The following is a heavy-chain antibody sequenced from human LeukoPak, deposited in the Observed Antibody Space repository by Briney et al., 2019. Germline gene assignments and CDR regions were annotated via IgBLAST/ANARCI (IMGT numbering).Heavy chain of an antibody. Sequence: GGSLRLSCAASGFTFSSYSMNWVRQAPGKGLEWVSSISSSSSYIYYADSVKGRLTISRDNAKNSLYLQMNSLRAEDTAVYYCARPISTSLYSSSSNYWGQGTLVTVSS. D-gene: IGHD6-6*01. CDR3: ARPISTSLYSSSSNY. CDR2: ISSSSSYI. V-gene: IGHV3-21*01. J-gene: IGHJ4*02. CDR1: GFTFSSYS.